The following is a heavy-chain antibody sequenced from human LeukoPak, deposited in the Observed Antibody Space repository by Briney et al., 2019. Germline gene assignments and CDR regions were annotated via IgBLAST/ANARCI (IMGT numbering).Heavy chain of an antibody. Sequence: ASVKVSCKASGYTFTSYYMHWVRQAPGQGLEWMGWINPNSCGTNYAQKFQGRVTTTRDTSISTAYMELSRLRSDDTAVYYCARGPPRYCSGGSCSRYWFAPWGQGTLVMVSS. CDR3: ARGPPRYCSGGSCSRYWFAP. V-gene: IGHV1-2*02. CDR1: GYTFTSYY. CDR2: INPNSCGT. D-gene: IGHD2-15*01. J-gene: IGHJ5*02.